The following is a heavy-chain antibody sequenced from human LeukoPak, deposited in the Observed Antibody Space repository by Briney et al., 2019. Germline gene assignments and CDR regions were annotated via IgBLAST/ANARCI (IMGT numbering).Heavy chain of an antibody. D-gene: IGHD2-8*01. CDR3: ATIGYCTNGVCT. Sequence: GASVKVSCKASGYTFTGYYMHWVRQAPGQGLEWMGWINPSGGSTSYAQKFQGRVTMTRDTSTSTVYMELSSLRSEDTAVYYCATIGYCTNGVCTWGQGTLITVSS. J-gene: IGHJ5*02. CDR1: GYTFTGYY. CDR2: INPSGGST. V-gene: IGHV1-46*01.